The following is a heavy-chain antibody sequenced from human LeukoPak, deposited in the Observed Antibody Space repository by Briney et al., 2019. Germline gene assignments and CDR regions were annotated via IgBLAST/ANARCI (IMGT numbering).Heavy chain of an antibody. CDR2: ISHSGTT. CDR3: ATFFGVIDDPLDY. Sequence: SETLSLTCAVSGYSISSSYYWGWIRQPPGQGLEWIGTISHSGTTFYNSSLQTRVTISLDTSRNRFSLNLSSATAADTAIYYCATFFGVIDDPLDYWGHGTLVTVSA. J-gene: IGHJ4*01. CDR1: GYSISSSYY. D-gene: IGHD3-3*01. V-gene: IGHV4-38-2*01.